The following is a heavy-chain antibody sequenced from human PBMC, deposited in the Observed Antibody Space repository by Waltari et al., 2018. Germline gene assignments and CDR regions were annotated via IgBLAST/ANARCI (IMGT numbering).Heavy chain of an antibody. D-gene: IGHD5-18*01. J-gene: IGHJ4*02. CDR1: GYTFTGYY. CDR3: ARWGRGYLYYFDY. Sequence: QVQLVQSGAEVKKPGASVKVSCKASGYTFTGYYMTWVRQSPGQGLEWMGWINPNIGGTNYAQKFQGWVTMTRDTSISTAYMELSRLRSDDTAVYYCARWGRGYLYYFDYWGQGTLVTVSS. V-gene: IGHV1-2*04. CDR2: INPNIGGT.